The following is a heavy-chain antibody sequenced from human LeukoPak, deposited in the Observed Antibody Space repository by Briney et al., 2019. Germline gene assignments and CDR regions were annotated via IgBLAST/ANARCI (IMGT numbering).Heavy chain of an antibody. V-gene: IGHV4-30-4*08. CDR1: GGSISSGDYY. CDR3: ARATLRGYDSSGDDAFDI. CDR2: IYYSGST. Sequence: SQTLSLTCTVYGGSISSGDYYWSWIRQPPGKGLEWIGYIYYSGSTYYNPSLKSRVTISVDTSKNQFSLKLSSVTAADTAVYYCARATLRGYDSSGDDAFDIWGQGTMVTVSS. D-gene: IGHD3-22*01. J-gene: IGHJ3*02.